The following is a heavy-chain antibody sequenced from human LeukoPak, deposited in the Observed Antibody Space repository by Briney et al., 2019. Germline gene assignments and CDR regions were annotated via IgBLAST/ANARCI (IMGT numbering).Heavy chain of an antibody. V-gene: IGHV4-34*01. CDR2: INHSGST. Sequence: PSETLSLTCAVYGGSFSGYYWSWIRQPPGKGLEWIGEINHSGSTNYNPSLKSRVTISVDTSKNQFSLKLSSVTAADTAVYYCARDPLRAYCGGDCNSVADYWGQGTLVTVSS. J-gene: IGHJ4*02. CDR3: ARDPLRAYCGGDCNSVADY. D-gene: IGHD2-21*02. CDR1: GGSFSGYY.